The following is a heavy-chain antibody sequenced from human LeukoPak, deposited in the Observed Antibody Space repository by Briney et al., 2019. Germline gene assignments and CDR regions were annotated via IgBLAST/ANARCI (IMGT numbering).Heavy chain of an antibody. CDR3: TRDPIQGVRVYYGMDV. Sequence: GGSLRLSCSAPGFTFSSYAMHWGRQAPGKGLGWGAVISYDGSNKYYADSVKGRFTISRDNAKNSLHLQMNSLRVEDTAVYYCTRDPIQGVRVYYGMDVWGQGTTVTVSS. V-gene: IGHV3-30*07. CDR2: ISYDGSNK. J-gene: IGHJ6*02. CDR1: GFTFSSYA.